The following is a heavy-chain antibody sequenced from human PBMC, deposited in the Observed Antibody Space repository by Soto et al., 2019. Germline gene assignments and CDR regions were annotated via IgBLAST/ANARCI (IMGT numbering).Heavy chain of an antibody. D-gene: IGHD2-8*02. V-gene: IGHV4-59*01. CDR2: ICYSGST. Sequence: SSETLSLTCTVSGGSISSYYWSWIRQPPGKGLEWIGYICYSGSTNYNPSLKSRVTISVDTSKNQFSLKLSSVTAADTAVYYCARERETWRCEQRGQGTQVTVSS. J-gene: IGHJ1*01. CDR1: GGSISSYY. CDR3: ARERETWRCEQ.